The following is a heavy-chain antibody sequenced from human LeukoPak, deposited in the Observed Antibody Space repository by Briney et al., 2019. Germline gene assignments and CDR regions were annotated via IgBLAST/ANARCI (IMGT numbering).Heavy chain of an antibody. J-gene: IGHJ4*02. CDR1: GFTFSSYA. CDR3: AKVESIVVVPAATTFDY. Sequence: GGSLRLSCAASGFTFSSYAMSWVRQAPGKGLEWVSAISGSGGSTYYADSVKGRFTISRDNSKNTLYLQMNSLRAEDTAVYYCAKVESIVVVPAATTFDYWGQGTLVTVPS. CDR2: ISGSGGST. D-gene: IGHD2-2*01. V-gene: IGHV3-23*01.